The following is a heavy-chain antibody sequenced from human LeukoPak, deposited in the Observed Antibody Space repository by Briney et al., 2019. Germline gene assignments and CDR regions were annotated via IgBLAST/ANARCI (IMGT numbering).Heavy chain of an antibody. D-gene: IGHD2-15*01. CDR2: IYYSGST. CDR1: GGSISSSSYY. CDR3: VVVVVPGWFDP. Sequence: SETLSLTCTVSGGSISSSSYYWGWIRQPPGKGLEWIGNIYYSGSTYYNPSLKRRVTISVDTSKNQFSLKLSSVTAADTAMYFCVVVVVPGWFDPWGQGTLVTVSS. J-gene: IGHJ5*02. V-gene: IGHV4-39*01.